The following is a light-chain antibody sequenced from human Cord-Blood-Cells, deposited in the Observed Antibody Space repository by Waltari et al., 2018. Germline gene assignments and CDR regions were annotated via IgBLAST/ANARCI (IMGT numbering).Light chain of an antibody. V-gene: IGKV4-1*01. CDR1: QSVLYSSNNKNY. CDR2: WAS. CDR3: QQYYSTPLT. Sequence: IVMTQSPDSLAVSLGERAPINCKSRQSVLYSSNNKNYLAWYQQKPGQPPKLLIYWASTRESGVPDRFSGSGSGTDFTLTISSLQAEDVAVYYCQQYYSTPLTFGGGTKVEIK. J-gene: IGKJ4*01.